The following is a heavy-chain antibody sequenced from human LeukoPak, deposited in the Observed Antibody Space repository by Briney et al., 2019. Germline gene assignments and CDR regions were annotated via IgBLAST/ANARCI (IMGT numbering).Heavy chain of an antibody. CDR1: GFTFSSYA. CDR3: AKDGYRSGWTGVGY. CDR2: ISGSGGST. D-gene: IGHD6-19*01. V-gene: IGHV3-23*01. J-gene: IGHJ4*02. Sequence: GGSLRLSCAASGFTFSSYAMSWVRQAPGKGLEWVSTISGSGGSTYYADSAKGRFTISRDNYKNTLYLQMNSLRAEDTAVYYCAKDGYRSGWTGVGYWGQGTLVTVSS.